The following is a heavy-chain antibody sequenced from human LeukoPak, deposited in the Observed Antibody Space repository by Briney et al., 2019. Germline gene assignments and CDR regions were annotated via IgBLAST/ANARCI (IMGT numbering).Heavy chain of an antibody. J-gene: IGHJ4*02. CDR2: INHSGST. CDR1: GGSFSGYY. CDR3: ARDLMTTVPS. Sequence: SETLSLTCAVYGGSFSGYYWSWIRQPPGKGLEWIGEINHSGSTNYNPSLKSRVTISVDTSKNQFSLKLSSVTAADTAVYYCARDLMTTVPSWGQGTLVTVSS. V-gene: IGHV4-34*01. D-gene: IGHD4-17*01.